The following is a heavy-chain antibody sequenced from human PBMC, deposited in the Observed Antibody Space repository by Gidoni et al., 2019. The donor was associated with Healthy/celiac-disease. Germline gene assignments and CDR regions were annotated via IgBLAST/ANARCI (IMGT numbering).Heavy chain of an antibody. CDR1: GFTFSSYA. V-gene: IGHV3-23*01. CDR3: LRSIAVALPYFDY. D-gene: IGHD6-19*01. Sequence: EVQLLESGGGLVQSGGSLRLSCAASGFTFSSYAMSWVRQAPGKGLEWVSAISGSGGSTYYADSVKGRFTISRDNSKNTLYLQMNSLRAEDTAVYYCLRSIAVALPYFDYWGQGTLVTVSS. J-gene: IGHJ4*02. CDR2: ISGSGGST.